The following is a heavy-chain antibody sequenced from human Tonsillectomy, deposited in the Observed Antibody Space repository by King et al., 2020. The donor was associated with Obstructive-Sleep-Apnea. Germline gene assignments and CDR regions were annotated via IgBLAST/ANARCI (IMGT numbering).Heavy chain of an antibody. CDR3: ARHSGLSLLRGADFDY. CDR1: GGSINSYY. V-gene: IGHV4-59*08. CDR2: IYYSGST. Sequence: VQLQESGPGLVKPSETLSLTCTVSGGSINSYYWSWIRQPPGKGLEWIGYIYYSGSTNYNPSLMSRVTMSVDTSKNQFSLKLSSVTAADTAVYYCARHSGLSLLRGADFDYWGQGTLVTVSS. D-gene: IGHD3-10*01. J-gene: IGHJ4*02.